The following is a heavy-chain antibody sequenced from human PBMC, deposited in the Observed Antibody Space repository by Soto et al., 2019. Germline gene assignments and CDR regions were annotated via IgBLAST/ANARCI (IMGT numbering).Heavy chain of an antibody. D-gene: IGHD3-3*01. CDR1: GGTFSSYA. CDR3: ATSITIFVPYYYYYMDV. V-gene: IGHV1-69*13. Sequence: SVKVSCKASGGTFSSYAISWVRQAPGQGLEWMGGIIPIFGTANYAQKFQGRVTITADESTSTAYMELSSLRSEDTAVYYCATSITIFVPYYYYYMDVWGKGTTVTVSS. J-gene: IGHJ6*03. CDR2: IIPIFGTA.